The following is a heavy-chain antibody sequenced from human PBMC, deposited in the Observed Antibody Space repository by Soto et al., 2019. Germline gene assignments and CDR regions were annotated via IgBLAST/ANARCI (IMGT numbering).Heavy chain of an antibody. V-gene: IGHV1-8*01. J-gene: IGHJ3*02. D-gene: IGHD6-19*01. CDR2: MNPNSGNT. CDR1: GYTLTSYD. Sequence: GASVKVSCKASGYTLTSYDINWVRQATGQGLEWMGWMNPNSGNTGYAQKFQGRVTMTRNTSISTAYMELSSLRSEDTAVYYCARGRIAVAWRLAFDIWGQGTMVTVSS. CDR3: ARGRIAVAWRLAFDI.